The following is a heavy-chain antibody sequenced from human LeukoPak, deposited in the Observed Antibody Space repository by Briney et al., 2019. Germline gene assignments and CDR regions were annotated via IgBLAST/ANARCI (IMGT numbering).Heavy chain of an antibody. CDR1: GFTFSSYA. J-gene: IGHJ3*02. CDR2: IGSGGGST. Sequence: GGSLRLSCAASGFTFSSYAMSWVRQAPGKGLEWVPVIGSGGGSTYYADSVKGRFTISSDNSKNTLYLQMNSLRAEDTAIYYCAKDXLSXSWSSGAFDIWGQGTMVTVSS. V-gene: IGHV3-23*01. CDR3: AKDXLSXSWSSGAFDI. D-gene: IGHD6-13*01.